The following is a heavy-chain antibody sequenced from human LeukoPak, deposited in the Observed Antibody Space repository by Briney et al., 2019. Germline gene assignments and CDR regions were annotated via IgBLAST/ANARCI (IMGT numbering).Heavy chain of an antibody. J-gene: IGHJ4*02. CDR1: GFTFSSYA. CDR2: ISGSGGST. Sequence: GGSLRLSCAASGFTFSSYAMSRVRQAPGKGLEWVSAISGSGGSTYYADSVKGRFTISRDNSKNTLYLQMKSLRAEDTAVYYCAKDLYWGLNRIAAAGHDYWGQGTLVTVSS. D-gene: IGHD6-13*01. V-gene: IGHV3-23*01. CDR3: AKDLYWGLNRIAAAGHDY.